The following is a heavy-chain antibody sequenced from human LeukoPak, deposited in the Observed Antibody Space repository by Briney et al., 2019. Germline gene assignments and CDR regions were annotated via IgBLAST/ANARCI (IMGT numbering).Heavy chain of an antibody. Sequence: ASETLSLTCAVYGGSFSGYYRSWIRQPPGKGLEWIGEINHSGSTNYNPSLKSRVTISVDTSKNQFSLKLSSVTAADTAVYYCARGQLRFLEWLKYNWFDPWGQGTLVTVSS. J-gene: IGHJ5*02. CDR3: ARGQLRFLEWLKYNWFDP. CDR1: GGSFSGYY. D-gene: IGHD3-3*01. V-gene: IGHV4-34*01. CDR2: INHSGST.